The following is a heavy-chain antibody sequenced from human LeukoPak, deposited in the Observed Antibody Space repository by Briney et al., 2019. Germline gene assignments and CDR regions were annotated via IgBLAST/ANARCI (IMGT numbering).Heavy chain of an antibody. V-gene: IGHV3-43*02. CDR3: AKWNYYDSSGYFDY. J-gene: IGHJ4*02. CDR2: LSGDGGST. D-gene: IGHD3-22*01. Sequence: PGGSLRLSCAASVYTFDEYAMHCVPHAPGKGREWVSLLSGDGGSTYYADSAKGRFTISRDNSKNSLYLQMNSLTTEYTALYYGAKWNYYDSSGYFDYWGQGTLVTVSS. CDR1: VYTFDEYA.